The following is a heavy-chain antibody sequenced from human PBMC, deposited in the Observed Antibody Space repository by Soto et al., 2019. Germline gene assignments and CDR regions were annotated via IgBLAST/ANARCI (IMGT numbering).Heavy chain of an antibody. CDR2: IYSGGST. D-gene: IGHD4-4*01. V-gene: IGHV3-53*01. Sequence: GGSLRLSCAASGFTVSSNYMSWVRQAPGKGLKWVSVIYSGGSTYYADSVKGRFTISRDNSKNTLYLQMNSLRAEDTAVYYCARSTLNYYYYGMDVWGQGTTVTVSS. CDR1: GFTVSSNY. CDR3: ARSTLNYYYYGMDV. J-gene: IGHJ6*02.